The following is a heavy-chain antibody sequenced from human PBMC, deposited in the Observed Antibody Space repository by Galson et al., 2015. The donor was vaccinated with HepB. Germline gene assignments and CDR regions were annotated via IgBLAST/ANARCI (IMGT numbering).Heavy chain of an antibody. V-gene: IGHV3-48*02. J-gene: IGHJ3*02. Sequence: SLRLSCAASGFTFSSYSMNWVRQAPGRGLEWVSYISSSSGTIYYADSVEGRFTISRDNAKNSLYLQMNSLRDEDTAVYYCARDSVVLMGSFDIWGQGTMVTVSS. D-gene: IGHD4-23*01. CDR1: GFTFSSYS. CDR3: ARDSVVLMGSFDI. CDR2: ISSSSGTI.